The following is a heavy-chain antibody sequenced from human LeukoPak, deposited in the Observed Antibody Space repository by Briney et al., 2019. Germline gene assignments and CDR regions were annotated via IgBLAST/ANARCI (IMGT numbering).Heavy chain of an antibody. CDR1: GGSFSGYY. CDR2: INHSGST. CDR3: ARDNSVEDTAWWFDP. J-gene: IGHJ5*02. V-gene: IGHV4-34*01. D-gene: IGHD4-23*01. Sequence: SETLSLTCAVYGGSFSGYYWSWIRQPPGKGLEWIGEINHSGSTNYNPSLKSRVTISVDTSKNQFSLKLSSVTAADTAVYYCARDNSVEDTAWWFDPWGQGTLVTVSS.